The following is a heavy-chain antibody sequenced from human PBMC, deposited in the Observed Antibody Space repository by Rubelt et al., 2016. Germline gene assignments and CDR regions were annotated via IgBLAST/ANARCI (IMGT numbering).Heavy chain of an antibody. CDR1: GYTFTGYY. CDR3: ARVQEWELLPDY. CDR2: IKLNSGGT. Sequence: QVQLLQSGAEVRKPGASVKVSCTASGYTFTGYYMHWVRQAPGQGLEWMGWIKLNSGGTNYAQKFQGRVTMTRDTSISTAYMELSRLRSDDTAVYYCARVQEWELLPDYWGQGTLVTVSS. V-gene: IGHV1-2*02. D-gene: IGHD1-26*01. J-gene: IGHJ4*02.